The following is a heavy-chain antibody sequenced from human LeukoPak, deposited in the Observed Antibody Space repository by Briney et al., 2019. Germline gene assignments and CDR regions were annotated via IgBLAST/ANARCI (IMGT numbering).Heavy chain of an antibody. D-gene: IGHD5-12*01. CDR3: AKDPVDIVATAFDY. Sequence: GGSLRLSCAASGFTFSSYSMNWVRQAPGKGLEWVSSISSSSSYIYYADSVKGRFTISRGNSKNTLYLQMNSLRAEDTAVYYCAKDPVDIVATAFDYWGQGTLVTVSS. CDR2: ISSSSSYI. V-gene: IGHV3-21*04. CDR1: GFTFSSYS. J-gene: IGHJ4*02.